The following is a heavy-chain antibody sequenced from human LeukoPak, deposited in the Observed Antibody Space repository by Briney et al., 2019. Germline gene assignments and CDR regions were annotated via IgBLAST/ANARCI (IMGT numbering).Heavy chain of an antibody. J-gene: IGHJ4*02. Sequence: GGSLRLSCAASGFTFSSYAMSWVRQAPGKGLEWVSAISGSGGSTYYADSVKGRFTISRDDSKNTLYLQMNSLRAEDTAVYYCAKDSLPDYGDSPFDYWGQGTLVTVSS. V-gene: IGHV3-23*01. CDR2: ISGSGGST. CDR3: AKDSLPDYGDSPFDY. CDR1: GFTFSSYA. D-gene: IGHD4-17*01.